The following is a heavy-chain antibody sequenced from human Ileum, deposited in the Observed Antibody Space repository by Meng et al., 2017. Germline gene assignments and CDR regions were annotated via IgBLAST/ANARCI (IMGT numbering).Heavy chain of an antibody. J-gene: IGHJ4*02. CDR3: AKGIYTFDY. CDR2: IYQSGGTT. D-gene: IGHD2-21*01. CDR1: GFSFSDYG. V-gene: IGHV3-23*01. Sequence: GESLKISCVVSGFSFSDYGMTWVRQAPGKGLEWVSTIYQSGGTTYYADSVKGRFTVSRDNSKNTLYLQLNNLRTEDTAVYYCAKGIYTFDYWGQGKRVTVAS.